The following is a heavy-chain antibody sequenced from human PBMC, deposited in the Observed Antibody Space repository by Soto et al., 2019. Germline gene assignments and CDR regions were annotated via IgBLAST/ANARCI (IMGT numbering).Heavy chain of an antibody. J-gene: IGHJ6*02. CDR1: GGSIISGEYY. CDR2: IYYSGIT. V-gene: IGHV4-30-4*01. CDR3: ARASPRRYFGMDV. Sequence: KPSETLSLTCTVSGGSIISGEYYWSWIRQAPGKGLEWIGLIYYSGITDYNPSLKSRVAISIDTSKNQFSLNLSSVTAADTAVYYCARASPRRYFGMDVWGQGTTVTVSS.